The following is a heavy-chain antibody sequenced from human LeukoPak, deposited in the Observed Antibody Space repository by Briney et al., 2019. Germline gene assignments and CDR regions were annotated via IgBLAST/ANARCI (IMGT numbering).Heavy chain of an antibody. V-gene: IGHV3-48*03. CDR2: ISSTGIDR. CDR3: ARGGITSQPRGYYFDY. Sequence: PGGSLRLSCAVSGFTFSSFEVSWVRQAPGKGLEWVSYISSTGIDRCYADSVKGRFAISRDNADNSLYLQMNSLRAEDTAVYFCARGGITSQPRGYYFDYWGQGTLVTVSS. D-gene: IGHD1-14*01. J-gene: IGHJ4*02. CDR1: GFTFSSFE.